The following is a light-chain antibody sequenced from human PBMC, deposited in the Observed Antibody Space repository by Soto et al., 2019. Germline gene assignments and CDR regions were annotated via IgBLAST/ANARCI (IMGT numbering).Light chain of an antibody. CDR3: QQSYNYPLT. CDR2: GVS. Sequence: NISRFLKWYQQIQGRASSVLFSGVSALQVGVPSRFSGSGFGTDFSLTISGLQPADFGTYFCQQSYNYPLTFGQGTKVDIK. J-gene: IGKJ1*01. V-gene: IGKV1-39*01. CDR1: NISRF.